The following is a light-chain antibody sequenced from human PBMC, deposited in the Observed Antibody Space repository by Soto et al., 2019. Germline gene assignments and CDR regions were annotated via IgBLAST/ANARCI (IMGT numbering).Light chain of an antibody. J-gene: IGKJ1*01. V-gene: IGKV1-5*01. CDR2: GAS. CDR1: QRISPW. CDR3: QQYNTHSGT. Sequence: DIQMTQSPSTLSASVGDSVTIACRASQRISPWLAWYQQKPGKAPKLLIYGASSLEGGVPAWFSGSGSGTEFILTISSLQPDDVGTYYCQQYNTHSGTFGQGTKV.